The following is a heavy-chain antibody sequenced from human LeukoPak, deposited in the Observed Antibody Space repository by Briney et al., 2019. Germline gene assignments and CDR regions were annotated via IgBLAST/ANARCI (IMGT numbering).Heavy chain of an antibody. D-gene: IGHD3-10*01. CDR3: AKERMVRGVIGYYFDY. Sequence: GRSLRLSCAASGFTFDDYAMHWVRQAPGKGLEWVSGISWNSGSIGYADSVKGRFTISRDNAKNSLYLQMNSLRAEDTALYYCAKERMVRGVIGYYFDYWGQGTLVTVSS. CDR1: GFTFDDYA. V-gene: IGHV3-9*01. CDR2: ISWNSGSI. J-gene: IGHJ4*02.